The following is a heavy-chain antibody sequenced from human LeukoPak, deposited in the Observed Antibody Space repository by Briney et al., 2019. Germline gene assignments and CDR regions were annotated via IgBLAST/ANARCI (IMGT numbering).Heavy chain of an antibody. CDR3: ARAVRYCSSTSCYPSRWFDP. CDR1: GYTFTSCG. V-gene: IGHV1-18*01. D-gene: IGHD2-2*01. Sequence: ASVKVSCKASGYTFTSCGISWVRQAPGQGLEWMGWISAYNGNTNYAQKLQGRVTMTTDTSTSTAYMELRSLRSDDTAVYYCARAVRYCSSTSCYPSRWFDPWGQGTLVTVSS. J-gene: IGHJ5*02. CDR2: ISAYNGNT.